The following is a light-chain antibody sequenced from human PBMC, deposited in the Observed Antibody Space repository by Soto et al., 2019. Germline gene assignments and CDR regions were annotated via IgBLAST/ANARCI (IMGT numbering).Light chain of an antibody. CDR1: QSVNSN. Sequence: EIVMTQSPATLSVSPGERATLSCRASQSVNSNLAWYQQKPGQAPRLLIYGASTRAAGIPARFSGSGSGTGFSLTISSLQSEDFAVYYCQQYNNRPPDTFGQGTKLEIK. J-gene: IGKJ2*01. V-gene: IGKV3-15*01. CDR3: QQYNNRPPDT. CDR2: GAS.